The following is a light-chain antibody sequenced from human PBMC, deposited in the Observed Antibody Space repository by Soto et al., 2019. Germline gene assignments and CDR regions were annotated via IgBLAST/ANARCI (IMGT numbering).Light chain of an antibody. CDR3: CSYAGTYTRV. V-gene: IGLV2-11*01. CDR2: DVT. J-gene: IGLJ2*01. Sequence: QSALTQPRSVSGSPGQSVTISCTGTTSDVGAYKYVSWYQQHPGKAPKLMIYDVTKRPSGVSDRFSGSKSGNTASLTISGLQAEDEADYYCCSYAGTYTRVFGGGTKLTVL. CDR1: TSDVGAYKY.